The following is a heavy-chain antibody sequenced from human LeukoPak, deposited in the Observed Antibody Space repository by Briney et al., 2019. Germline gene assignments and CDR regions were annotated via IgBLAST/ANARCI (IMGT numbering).Heavy chain of an antibody. CDR1: GGSLSRYY. Sequence: PSETLSLTRTVTGGSLSRYYWRWIRQPPGKGLAWIGYIYYSGSTNYNPSLKSRVTISVDTSKNQFSLKLSSVTAADTAVYYCARQNIRDSSGYYGLDYWGQGTLVTVSS. CDR2: IYYSGST. V-gene: IGHV4-59*08. CDR3: ARQNIRDSSGYYGLDY. J-gene: IGHJ4*02. D-gene: IGHD3-22*01.